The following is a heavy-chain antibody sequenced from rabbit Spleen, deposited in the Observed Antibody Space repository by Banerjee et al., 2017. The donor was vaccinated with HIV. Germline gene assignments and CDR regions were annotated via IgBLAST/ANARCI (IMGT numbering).Heavy chain of an antibody. V-gene: IGHV1S43*01. Sequence: QQQLEESGGGLVKPGGTLTLTCKASGFSFSSIYYMCWVRQAPAKGLELIACIYSSSGSTWYASWAKGRFTISRSTSLNMVTLQMTSLTAADTATYFSARAAGSGGSYFDLWGQGTLVTVS. D-gene: IGHD4-2*01. J-gene: IGHJ4*01. CDR3: ARAAGSGGSYFDL. CDR1: GFSFSSIYY. CDR2: IYSSSGST.